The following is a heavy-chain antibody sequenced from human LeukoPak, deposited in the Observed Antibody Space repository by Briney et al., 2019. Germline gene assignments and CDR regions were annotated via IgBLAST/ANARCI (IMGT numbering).Heavy chain of an antibody. J-gene: IGHJ4*02. CDR3: TTLHSYYYDSSGYYSKDY. V-gene: IGHV3-15*01. D-gene: IGHD3-22*01. Sequence: GGSLRLSCAASGFTFSGFYIDWVREAPGKGLEWVGRIKSKTDGGTTDYAAPVKGRFTISRDDSKNTLYLQMNSLKTEDTAVYYCTTLHSYYYDSSGYYSKDYWGQGTLVTASS. CDR2: IKSKTDGGTT. CDR1: GFTFSGFY.